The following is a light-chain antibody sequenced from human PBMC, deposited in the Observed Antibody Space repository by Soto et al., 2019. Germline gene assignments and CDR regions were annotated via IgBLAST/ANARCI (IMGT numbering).Light chain of an antibody. V-gene: IGKV1-5*01. J-gene: IGKJ5*01. Sequence: DIQMTQSPSTLSASVGDRVTITCRASQSISSCLAWYQQKPGKAPKLLIYDASGLESGVPSRFSSSGSGTDFTLTISSLQPEDFATYYCQQLHDYPITFGQGTRLEIK. CDR1: QSISSC. CDR3: QQLHDYPIT. CDR2: DAS.